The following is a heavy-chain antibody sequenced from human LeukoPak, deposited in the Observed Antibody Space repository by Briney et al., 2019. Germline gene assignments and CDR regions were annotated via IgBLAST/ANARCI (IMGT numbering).Heavy chain of an antibody. CDR3: ARDDGTTGTIDY. D-gene: IGHD1-1*01. J-gene: IGHJ4*02. CDR2: ISSSGSTI. CDR1: GFTFSSYE. Sequence: PGGSLRLSCAASGFTFSSYEMNWVRQAPGKGLEWDSYISSSGSTIYYADSVKGRFTISRGNAKNSLYLQMNSLRAEDTAVYYCARDDGTTGTIDYWGQGTLVTVSS. V-gene: IGHV3-48*03.